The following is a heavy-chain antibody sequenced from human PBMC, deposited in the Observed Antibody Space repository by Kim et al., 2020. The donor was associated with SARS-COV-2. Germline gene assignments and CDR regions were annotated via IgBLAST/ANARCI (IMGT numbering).Heavy chain of an antibody. V-gene: IGHV3-48*02. CDR1: GFTFSSYS. Sequence: GGSLRLSCAASGFTFSSYSMNWVRQAPGKGLEWVSYISSSSSTIYYADSVKGRFTISRDNAKNSLYLQMNSLRDEDTAVYYCARDWAWFGELLKVGYFDYWGQGTLVTVSS. D-gene: IGHD3-10*01. CDR2: ISSSSSTI. J-gene: IGHJ4*02. CDR3: ARDWAWFGELLKVGYFDY.